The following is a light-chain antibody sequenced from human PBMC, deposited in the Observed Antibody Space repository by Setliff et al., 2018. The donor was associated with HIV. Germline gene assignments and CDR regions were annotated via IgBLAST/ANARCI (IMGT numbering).Light chain of an antibody. Sequence: QSALAQPASVSGSPGQLITISCTGSSSDVGGYNYVSWYQQHPGKAPKLMIYDVSQRPSGVSDRFSGSKSGITASLTISGLQPEDESDYYCSSYTASSTVVFGGGTKVTVL. CDR3: SSYTASSTVV. J-gene: IGLJ3*02. CDR2: DVS. CDR1: SSDVGGYNY. V-gene: IGLV2-14*03.